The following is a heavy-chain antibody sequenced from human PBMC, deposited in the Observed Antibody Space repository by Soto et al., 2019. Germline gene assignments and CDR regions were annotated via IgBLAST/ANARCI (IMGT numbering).Heavy chain of an antibody. J-gene: IGHJ5*02. CDR2: IIPIFGTA. V-gene: IGHV1-69*13. CDR1: GGTFSSYA. Sequence: RASVKVSCKASGGTFSSYAISWVRQAPGQGLEWMGGIIPIFGTANYAQKFQGRVTITADESTSTAYMELSSLRSGDTAVYYCARGARPIGYCSSTSCYGAWFDPWGQGTLVTVSS. CDR3: ARGARPIGYCSSTSCYGAWFDP. D-gene: IGHD2-2*01.